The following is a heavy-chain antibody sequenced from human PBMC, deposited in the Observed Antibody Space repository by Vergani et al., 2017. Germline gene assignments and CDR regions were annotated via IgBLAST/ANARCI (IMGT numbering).Heavy chain of an antibody. V-gene: IGHV3-53*01. Sequence: EVQLVESGGGLIQPGGSLRLSCAASGFTVSSNYMSWVRQAPGKGLEWVSVIYSGGSTYYADSVKGRFTISRDNSKNTLYLQMNSLKTEDTAVYYCTTDQLGADYFDYWGQGTLVTVSS. CDR3: TTDQLGADYFDY. D-gene: IGHD1-1*01. J-gene: IGHJ4*02. CDR1: GFTVSSNY. CDR2: IYSGGST.